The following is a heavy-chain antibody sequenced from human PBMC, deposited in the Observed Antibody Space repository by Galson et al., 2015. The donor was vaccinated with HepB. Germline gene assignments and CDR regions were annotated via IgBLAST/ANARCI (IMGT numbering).Heavy chain of an antibody. J-gene: IGHJ5*02. D-gene: IGHD2-15*01. CDR1: GGTFSSYA. CDR2: IIPIIGTT. Sequence: SVKVSCKASGGTFSSYAISWVRQAPGQGLEWMGGIIPIIGTTNYAQKFQGRVTITADESTSTAYMELNRLRSEDTAVYYCARVGGKLGYCSGGSCSNWFDPWGQGTLVTVSS. V-gene: IGHV1-69*13. CDR3: ARVGGKLGYCSGGSCSNWFDP.